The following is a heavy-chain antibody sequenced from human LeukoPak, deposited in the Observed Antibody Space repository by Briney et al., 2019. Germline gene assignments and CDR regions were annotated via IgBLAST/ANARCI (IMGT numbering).Heavy chain of an antibody. CDR3: ARSTCGGDCYNNPYHFDY. J-gene: IGHJ4*02. CDR2: SSYSGST. CDR1: GVSISHYY. V-gene: IGHV4-59*01. Sequence: SETLSLTCTVSGVSISHYYWSWIRQPPGKGLEWIGYSSYSGSTKYNPSLKSRVTMSVDTSKSQFSLKLTSVTAADTAVYYCARSTCGGDCYNNPYHFDYWGQGTLVTVSS. D-gene: IGHD2-21*02.